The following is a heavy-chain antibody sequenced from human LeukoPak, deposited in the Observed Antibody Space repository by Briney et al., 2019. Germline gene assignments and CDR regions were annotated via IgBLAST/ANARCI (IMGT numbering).Heavy chain of an antibody. CDR2: IYTSGST. CDR1: GGSISSYY. CDR3: ARQVVAATPNWFDP. Sequence: SETLSLTCTVSGGSISSYYWSWIRQPPGKGLEGIGYIYTSGSTNYNPSLKNRVTISVDTSKNQFSLKLSSVTAADTAVYYCARQVVAATPNWFDPWGQGTLVTVSS. D-gene: IGHD2-15*01. J-gene: IGHJ5*02. V-gene: IGHV4-4*09.